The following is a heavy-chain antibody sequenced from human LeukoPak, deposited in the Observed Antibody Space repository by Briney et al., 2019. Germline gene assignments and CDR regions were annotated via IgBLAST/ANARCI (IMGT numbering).Heavy chain of an antibody. J-gene: IGHJ4*02. Sequence: SVKVSCKVSGYTLTELSMHWVRQDPGKGLEWVGGFDPEDGETVYAQKFQGRVTMTEDTSTDTAYMELSSLRSEDTAVYYCATGRPNHDFWSGYYIGAFDYWGQGTLVTVSS. CDR2: FDPEDGET. D-gene: IGHD3-3*01. CDR1: GYTLTELS. CDR3: ATGRPNHDFWSGYYIGAFDY. V-gene: IGHV1-24*01.